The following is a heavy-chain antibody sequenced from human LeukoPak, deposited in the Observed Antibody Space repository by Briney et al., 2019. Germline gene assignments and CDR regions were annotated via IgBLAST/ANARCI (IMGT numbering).Heavy chain of an antibody. CDR3: ARGPRSSSADSDAFDI. CDR2: ISSSSSYI. CDR1: GFTFSSYN. J-gene: IGHJ3*02. V-gene: IGHV3-21*01. Sequence: GGSLRLSCAASGFTFSSYNMNWVRQAPGKGLEWVSSISSSSSYIYYADSVKGRFTISRDNAKNSLYLQMNSLRAEDTAVYYCARGPRSSSADSDAFDIWGQGTMVTVSS. D-gene: IGHD2-21*01.